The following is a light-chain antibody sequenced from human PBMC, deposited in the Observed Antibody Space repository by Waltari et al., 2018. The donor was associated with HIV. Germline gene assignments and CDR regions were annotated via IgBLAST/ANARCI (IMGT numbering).Light chain of an antibody. V-gene: IGLV2-14*03. J-gene: IGLJ3*02. Sequence: QSALTQPASVSGSPGQSITISCTGSRSEVGYYNYVSWYQQHPGKAPRLIIFDVTNRPSGVSDRFSGSKSGNTASLTISGLQPEDEADYYCCSYTTSITFVFGGGTKLTVL. CDR3: CSYTTSITFV. CDR2: DVT. CDR1: RSEVGYYNY.